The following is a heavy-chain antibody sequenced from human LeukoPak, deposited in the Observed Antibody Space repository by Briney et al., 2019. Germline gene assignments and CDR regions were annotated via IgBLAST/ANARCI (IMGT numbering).Heavy chain of an antibody. V-gene: IGHV4-38-2*01. CDR2: IYHSGST. CDR3: ARNPWGDFWSGYPIIYFDY. D-gene: IGHD3-3*01. CDR1: GYSISSGYY. J-gene: IGHJ4*02. Sequence: SETLSLTCAVSGYSISSGYYWGWIRQPPGKGLEWIGSIYHSGSTYYNPSLKSRVTISVDTSKNQFSLKLSSVTAADTAVYYCARNPWGDFWSGYPIIYFDYWGQGTLVTVSS.